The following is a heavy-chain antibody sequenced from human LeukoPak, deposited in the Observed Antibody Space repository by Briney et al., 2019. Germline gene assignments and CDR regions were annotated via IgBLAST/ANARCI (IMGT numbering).Heavy chain of an antibody. J-gene: IGHJ4*02. V-gene: IGHV1-18*01. CDR1: GYTFASYT. CDR2: ISAYNGNT. CDR3: ATNIAAAGSFDY. D-gene: IGHD6-13*01. Sequence: GASVKVSCKTPGYTFASYTISWVRQAPGQGLEWMGWISAYNGNTNYAQNLQGRVTMTTDTSTITAYMELRSLRSDDTAMYYCATNIAAAGSFDYWGQGTLVTVSS.